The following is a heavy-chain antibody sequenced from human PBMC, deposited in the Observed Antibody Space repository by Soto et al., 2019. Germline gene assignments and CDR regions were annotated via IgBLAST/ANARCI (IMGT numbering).Heavy chain of an antibody. D-gene: IGHD2-21*01. CDR3: TREPYCGGDCYRYAFDI. V-gene: IGHV3-49*03. Sequence: EVQLVESGGGLVQPGRSLRLSCTASGFTFGDYALCWFRQAPGKGLEWVSFIRSKDYGGTIEYAASVKGRFTISREDSKSIAYLQMNSLKIEDTAVYYCTREPYCGGDCYRYAFDIWGQGTMVTVSS. CDR2: IRSKDYGGTI. CDR1: GFTFGDYA. J-gene: IGHJ3*02.